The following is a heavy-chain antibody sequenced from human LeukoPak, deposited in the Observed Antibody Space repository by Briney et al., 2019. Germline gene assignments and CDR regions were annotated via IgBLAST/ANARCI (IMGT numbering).Heavy chain of an antibody. CDR3: ARGRREVVPVAIHDYYYYVDV. CDR1: GFTFSNYW. Sequence: GGSLRLSCAASGFTFSNYWMTWVRQAPGKGLEWVANIKVDGSEKYYVDSVKGRLTISRDNAKNSLYLQMDSLRAEDTAVYYCARGRREVVPVAIHDYYYYVDVWGKGTTVTVSS. CDR2: IKVDGSEK. J-gene: IGHJ6*03. D-gene: IGHD2-2*02. V-gene: IGHV3-7*03.